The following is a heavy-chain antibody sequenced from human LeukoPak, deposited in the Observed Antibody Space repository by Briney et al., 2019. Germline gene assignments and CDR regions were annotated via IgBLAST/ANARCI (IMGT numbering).Heavy chain of an antibody. CDR1: GFTLRSYD. Sequence: QPGRSLRLSCAASGFTLRSYDMHWVRQAPGKGLQWVAVISYDGSNKYHTDSVKGRFTISRDNSKNTLYLQMNSLRAEDTAVYYCAKDSEIAAAGSYWYFDLWGRGTLVTVSS. D-gene: IGHD6-13*01. CDR3: AKDSEIAAAGSYWYFDL. J-gene: IGHJ2*01. CDR2: ISYDGSNK. V-gene: IGHV3-30*18.